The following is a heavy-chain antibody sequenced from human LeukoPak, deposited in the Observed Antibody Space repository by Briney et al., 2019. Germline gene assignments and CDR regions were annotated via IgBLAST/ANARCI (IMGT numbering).Heavy chain of an antibody. CDR3: ARERDFWSGYYNRMDV. J-gene: IGHJ6*02. V-gene: IGHV1-69*01. CDR1: GGTFSSYA. CDR2: IIPIFGTA. Sequence: SVTVSCTASGGTFSSYAISWVRQAPGQGLERMGGIIPIFGTANYAQKFQGRVTITADESTSTAYMELSSLRSEDTAVYYCARERDFWSGYYNRMDVWGQGTTVTVSS. D-gene: IGHD3-3*01.